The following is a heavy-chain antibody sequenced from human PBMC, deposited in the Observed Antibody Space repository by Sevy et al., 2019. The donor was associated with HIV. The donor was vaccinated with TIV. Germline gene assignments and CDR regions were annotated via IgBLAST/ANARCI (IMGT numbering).Heavy chain of an antibody. CDR1: GFTFTSYA. Sequence: GGSLRLSCAASGFTFTSYAMHWVRQAPGKGLEWVAVISYDGNKKFYAESVTGRFTISRDNSKNPVHLQMNRLRPDDSAVYYCAKDHPPHCSGDGYSTLCDFWGQGTLVTVSS. D-gene: IGHD2-21*02. J-gene: IGHJ4*02. CDR2: ISYDGNKK. V-gene: IGHV3-30*18. CDR3: AKDHPPHCSGDGYSTLCDF.